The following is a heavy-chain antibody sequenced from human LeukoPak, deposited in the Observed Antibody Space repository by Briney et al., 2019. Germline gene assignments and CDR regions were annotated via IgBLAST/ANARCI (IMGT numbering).Heavy chain of an antibody. D-gene: IGHD3-22*01. Sequence: SETLSLTCTVSGGSISSYYLSWIRQPPGKGLEWIGYIYYSGNTNYNPSLKSRVTISVDTSKNQFSLKLSSVTAADTAVYYCARLRYDSSGYYYYYYGMDVWGQGTTVTVSS. CDR2: IYYSGNT. J-gene: IGHJ6*02. CDR1: GGSISSYY. V-gene: IGHV4-59*08. CDR3: ARLRYDSSGYYYYYYGMDV.